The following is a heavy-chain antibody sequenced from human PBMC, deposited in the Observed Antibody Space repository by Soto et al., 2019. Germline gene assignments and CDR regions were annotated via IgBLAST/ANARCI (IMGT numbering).Heavy chain of an antibody. CDR3: AKDQGSSWYEIDY. V-gene: IGHV3-23*01. CDR2: ISGSGGST. J-gene: IGHJ4*02. CDR1: GFTFSNYA. Sequence: GGSLRLSCAASGFTFSNYAVTRVRQAPGKGLEWVSTISGSGGSTYYADSVKGRFTISRDNSKNTLYLQMNSLRAEDTAVYYSAKDQGSSWYEIDYWGQGTLVTVSS. D-gene: IGHD6-13*01.